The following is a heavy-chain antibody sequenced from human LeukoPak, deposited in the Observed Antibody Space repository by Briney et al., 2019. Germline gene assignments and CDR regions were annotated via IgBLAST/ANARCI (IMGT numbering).Heavy chain of an antibody. J-gene: IGHJ5*02. CDR3: ARDLDYYDSSGSGWFDP. D-gene: IGHD3-22*01. CDR1: GYSFSRYG. CDR2: ISTYNGNT. V-gene: IGHV1-18*01. Sequence: GASVTVSCKASGYSFSRYGISWVRQAPGQGREWMGWISTYNGNTNYAQKFQGRVTMTTDTSTNTAYMELRSLRSDDTAVYYCARDLDYYDSSGSGWFDPWGQGTLVTVSS.